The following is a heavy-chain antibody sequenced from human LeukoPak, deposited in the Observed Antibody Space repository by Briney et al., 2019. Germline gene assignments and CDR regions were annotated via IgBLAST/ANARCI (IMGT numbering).Heavy chain of an antibody. D-gene: IGHD3-22*01. CDR2: IKSKTDGGTT. CDR1: GFTFSNAW. CDR3: TTDRYYYDSSNDF. J-gene: IGHJ4*02. V-gene: IGHV3-15*01. Sequence: GGSLRLSCAASGFTFSNAWMSWVRQAPGKGLEWVGRIKSKTDGGTTDYAAPVKGRFTISRDDSKNTLYLQMNRLKSEDTAVYYCTTDRYYYDSSNDFWGQGTLVTVSS.